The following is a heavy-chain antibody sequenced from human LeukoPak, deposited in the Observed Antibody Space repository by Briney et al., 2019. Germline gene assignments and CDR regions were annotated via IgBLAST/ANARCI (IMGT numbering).Heavy chain of an antibody. CDR1: GFTFSSYA. D-gene: IGHD2-2*01. CDR2: ISYDGSNK. J-gene: IGHJ4*02. V-gene: IGHV3-30-3*01. Sequence: PGRSLRLSCAASGFTFSSYAMHWVRQAPGKGLEWVAVISYDGSNKYYADSVKGRFTISGDNSKNTLYLQMNSLRAEDTAVYYCARVGVVVVPAAYFDYWGQGTLVTVSS. CDR3: ARVGVVVVPAAYFDY.